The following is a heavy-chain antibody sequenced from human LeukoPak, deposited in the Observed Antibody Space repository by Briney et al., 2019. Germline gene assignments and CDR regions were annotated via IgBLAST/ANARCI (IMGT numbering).Heavy chain of an antibody. V-gene: IGHV1-24*01. CDR1: GYTLTELS. D-gene: IGHD2-2*03. CDR3: ATGRLEGGYCSSISCVDLDY. J-gene: IGHJ4*02. CDR2: FDPEDGET. Sequence: ASVKVSCKVSGYTLTELSMHWVRQAPGKGLEWMGGFDPEDGETIYAQKFQGRVTMTEDTSTDTAYMELSSLRSEDTAVYYCATGRLEGGYCSSISCVDLDYWGQGTLVTVSS.